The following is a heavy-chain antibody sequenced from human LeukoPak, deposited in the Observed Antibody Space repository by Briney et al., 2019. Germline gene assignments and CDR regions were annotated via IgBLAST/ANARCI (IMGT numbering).Heavy chain of an antibody. Sequence: SVKVSCKASGGTFSSYAISWVRQAPGQGLEWMGRIIPIFGTASYAQKFQGRVTMTRDTSTSTVYMELSSLRSEDTAVYYCARDRGSYGYIDYWGQGTLVTVSS. CDR1: GGTFSSYA. V-gene: IGHV1-69*05. CDR3: ARDRGSYGYIDY. D-gene: IGHD1-26*01. CDR2: IIPIFGTA. J-gene: IGHJ4*02.